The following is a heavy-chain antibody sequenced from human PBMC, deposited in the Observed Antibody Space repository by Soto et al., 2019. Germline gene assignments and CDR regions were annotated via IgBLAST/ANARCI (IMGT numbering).Heavy chain of an antibody. Sequence: EVQLVESGGGLVQPGRSLRLSCAASGFTFDDYAMHWVRQAPGKGLEWVSGISWNSGSIGYADSVKGRFTISRDNAKNSLYLQMNSLRAEDTALYYCAKPIAVAGTEYFQHWGQGTLVTVSS. CDR3: AKPIAVAGTEYFQH. CDR2: ISWNSGSI. V-gene: IGHV3-9*01. D-gene: IGHD6-19*01. CDR1: GFTFDDYA. J-gene: IGHJ1*01.